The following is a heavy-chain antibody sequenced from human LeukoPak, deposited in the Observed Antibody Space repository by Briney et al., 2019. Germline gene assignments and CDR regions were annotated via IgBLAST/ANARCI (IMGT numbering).Heavy chain of an antibody. V-gene: IGHV1-18*01. Sequence: ASAKVSCKASGYTFTSYGISWVRQAPGQGLEWMGWISAYNGNTKYAQKFQGRVTMTTDTSTSTAYMELSSLRSEDTAVYYCASDYYGSGSYRYYYYMDVWGKGTTVTVSS. CDR3: ASDYYGSGSYRYYYYMDV. CDR2: ISAYNGNT. CDR1: GYTFTSYG. J-gene: IGHJ6*03. D-gene: IGHD3-10*01.